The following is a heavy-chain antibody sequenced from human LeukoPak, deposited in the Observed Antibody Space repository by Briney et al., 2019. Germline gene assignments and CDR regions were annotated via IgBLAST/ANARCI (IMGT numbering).Heavy chain of an antibody. Sequence: PGGSLRLSCAASGFTFSSYAMSWVRQAPGKGLEWVSAISGSGGSTYYADSVKGRFTISRDNSKNTLYLQMNSLRAEDTAVYYCAKASGGYSYGPHDYRGQGTLVTVSS. CDR1: GFTFSSYA. CDR3: AKASGGYSYGPHDY. J-gene: IGHJ4*02. V-gene: IGHV3-23*01. D-gene: IGHD5-18*01. CDR2: ISGSGGST.